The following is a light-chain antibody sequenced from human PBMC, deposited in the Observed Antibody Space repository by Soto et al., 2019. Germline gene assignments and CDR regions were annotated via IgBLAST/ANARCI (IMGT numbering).Light chain of an antibody. J-gene: IGLJ3*02. V-gene: IGLV2-14*01. CDR3: SSYTDSSAV. CDR1: SSDGDYKY. CDR2: EVS. Sequence: QSALTQPASVSGSPGQSITISCTGTSSDGDYKYVSWYQQHPGKGPKLIINEVSNRPSGVSNRFSGSKSGNTASLTISGLQAEDEADYYCSSYTDSSAVFGGGTKLTVL.